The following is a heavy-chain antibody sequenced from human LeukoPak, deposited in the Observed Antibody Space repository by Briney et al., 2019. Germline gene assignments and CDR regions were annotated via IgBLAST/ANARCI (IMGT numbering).Heavy chain of an antibody. Sequence: SETLSLTCTVSGGSISSYYWSWIRQPPGRGLEWIGYIYYSGSTNYNPSLKSRVTISVDTSKNQFSLKLSSVTAADTAVYYCARGIRYFDWLWGQGTLVTVSS. D-gene: IGHD3-9*01. CDR2: IYYSGST. J-gene: IGHJ4*02. CDR1: GGSISSYY. V-gene: IGHV4-59*01. CDR3: ARGIRYFDWL.